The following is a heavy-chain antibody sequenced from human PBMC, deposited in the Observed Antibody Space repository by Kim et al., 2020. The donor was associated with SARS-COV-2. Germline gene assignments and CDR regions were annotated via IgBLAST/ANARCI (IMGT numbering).Heavy chain of an antibody. Sequence: ADSVKGRCTIARDNAKNSLYLKMNSLRAEDTAVYDCARGARTGSGLDFDYWGQGTLVTVSS. J-gene: IGHJ4*02. CDR3: ARGARTGSGLDFDY. V-gene: IGHV3-11*06. D-gene: IGHD3-10*01.